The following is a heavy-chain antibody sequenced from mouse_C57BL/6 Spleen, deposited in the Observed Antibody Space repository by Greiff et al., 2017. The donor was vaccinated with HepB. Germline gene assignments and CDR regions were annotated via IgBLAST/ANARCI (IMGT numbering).Heavy chain of an antibody. CDR3: AREIYDGYSFDY. CDR2: IYPGDGDT. D-gene: IGHD2-3*01. J-gene: IGHJ2*01. V-gene: IGHV1-82*01. CDR1: GYAFSSSW. Sequence: SGPELVKPGASVKISCKASGYAFSSSWMNWVKQRPGKGLEWIGRIYPGDGDTNYNGKFKGKATLTADKSSSTAYMQLSSLTSEDSAVYFCAREIYDGYSFDYWGQGTTLTVSS.